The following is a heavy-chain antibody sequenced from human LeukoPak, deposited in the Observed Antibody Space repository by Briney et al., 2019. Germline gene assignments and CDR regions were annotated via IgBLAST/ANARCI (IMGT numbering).Heavy chain of an antibody. D-gene: IGHD3-22*01. J-gene: IGHJ4*02. CDR2: ISTGTYI. V-gene: IGHV3-21*05. CDR3: TREQDREAAATIVGDY. CDR1: GFTFSSYS. Sequence: GGSLRLSCAASGFTFSSYSMNWVRQAPGKGLEWVSHISTGTYIAYADSVKGRFTISRDNARNSLYLEMNSLRAEDTAVYYCTREQDREAAATIVGDYWGQGTLVTVSS.